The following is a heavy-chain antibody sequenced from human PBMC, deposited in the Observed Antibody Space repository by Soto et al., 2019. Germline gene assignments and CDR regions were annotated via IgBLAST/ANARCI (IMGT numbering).Heavy chain of an antibody. CDR3: AREIELQRYNWFDP. Sequence: QVQLVQSGAEVKKPGASVKVSCKASGYTFTSYAMHWVRQAPGQRLEWMGWINAGNGNTKYSQKFEGRVTITRDTSASTAYMELSSLRSEDTAVYYWAREIELQRYNWFDPWGQGALVTVSS. V-gene: IGHV1-3*01. D-gene: IGHD1-7*01. CDR1: GYTFTSYA. J-gene: IGHJ5*02. CDR2: INAGNGNT.